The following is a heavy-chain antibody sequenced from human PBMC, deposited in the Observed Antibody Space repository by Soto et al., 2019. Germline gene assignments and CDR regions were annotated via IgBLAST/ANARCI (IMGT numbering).Heavy chain of an antibody. D-gene: IGHD6-19*01. CDR1: GYSFTSYW. V-gene: IGHV5-51*01. J-gene: IGHJ4*02. CDR3: ARLFDTSGWYDY. Sequence: PGESLKISRKGSGYSFTSYWIGWVRQMPGKGLERMGIIYPGDSDTRYSPSFQGQVTISADKSITTTYLQWSSLKASDTAIYYCARLFDTSGWYDYWGQGTLVTVSS. CDR2: IYPGDSDT.